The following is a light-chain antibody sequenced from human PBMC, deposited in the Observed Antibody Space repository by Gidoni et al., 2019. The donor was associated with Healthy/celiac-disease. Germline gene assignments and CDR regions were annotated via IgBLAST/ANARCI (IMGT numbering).Light chain of an antibody. Sequence: EIVLTQSPATLSLSPGERATLSCRASQSVISYLAWYHQKPGQAPRLLIYDASNRATGIPARCSGSGSGTEFTLTISSLEPEDFAVYYCQQRSNWHTWTFGQGTKVEIK. J-gene: IGKJ1*01. CDR1: QSVISY. CDR3: QQRSNWHTWT. CDR2: DAS. V-gene: IGKV3D-11*02.